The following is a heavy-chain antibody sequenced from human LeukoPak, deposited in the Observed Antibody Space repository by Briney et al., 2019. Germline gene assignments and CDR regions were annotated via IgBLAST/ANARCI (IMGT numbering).Heavy chain of an antibody. V-gene: IGHV3-15*01. D-gene: IGHD1-7*01. CDR1: GLPFSDAW. Sequence: NSGGSLRLSCVASGLPFSDAWMNWVRQAPGKGLEWVGRIKTKADGETTDYAAPVKGRFTISRDDSNNMLYLQMNSLTAEDTAVYFCSTDQLPPAWGRGTLVTVSS. CDR3: STDQLPPA. J-gene: IGHJ5*02. CDR2: IKTKADGETT.